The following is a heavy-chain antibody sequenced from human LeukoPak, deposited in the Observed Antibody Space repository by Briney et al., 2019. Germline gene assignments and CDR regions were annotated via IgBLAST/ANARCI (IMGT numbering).Heavy chain of an antibody. J-gene: IGHJ4*02. CDR3: ARDPFNYDSSGYYSY. CDR2: IWYDGSNK. CDR1: GFTFSSYG. Sequence: GGSLRLSCAASGFTFSSYGMHWVRQAPGKGLEWVAVIWYDGSNKYYADSVKGRFTISRDNSKNTLYLQMNSLRAEDTAVYYCARDPFNYDSSGYYSYWGQGTLVTVSS. V-gene: IGHV3-33*01. D-gene: IGHD3-22*01.